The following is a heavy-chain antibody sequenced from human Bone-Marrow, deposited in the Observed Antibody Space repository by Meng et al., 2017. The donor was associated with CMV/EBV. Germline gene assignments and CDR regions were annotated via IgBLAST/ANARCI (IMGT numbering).Heavy chain of an antibody. J-gene: IGHJ6*02. CDR3: ARGTGLLWSTYGMDV. CDR2: ISYDGSNK. D-gene: IGHD3-10*01. Sequence: GGSLRLSCAASGFTFSSYAMHWVRQAPGKGLEWVAVISYDGSNKYYADSVKGRFTISRDNSKNTLYLQMNSLRAEETAVYYCARGTGLLWSTYGMDVWGQGTTVTVSS. CDR1: GFTFSSYA. V-gene: IGHV3-30-3*01.